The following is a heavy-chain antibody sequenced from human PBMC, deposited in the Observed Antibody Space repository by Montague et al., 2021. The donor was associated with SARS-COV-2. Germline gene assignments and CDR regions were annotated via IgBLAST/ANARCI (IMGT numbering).Heavy chain of an antibody. D-gene: IGHD3-9*01. Sequence: SLRLSCAASGFTFSSYGVHWVRQTPGKGLEWVAVVWYDGSNKYYADSVKGRFTISRDNSKNTLYLQMNSLRAEDTAVYYCARTGILTGNYYYYYYMDVWGKGTTVTVSS. J-gene: IGHJ6*03. CDR3: ARTGILTGNYYYYYYMDV. CDR1: GFTFSSYG. V-gene: IGHV3-33*01. CDR2: VWYDGSNK.